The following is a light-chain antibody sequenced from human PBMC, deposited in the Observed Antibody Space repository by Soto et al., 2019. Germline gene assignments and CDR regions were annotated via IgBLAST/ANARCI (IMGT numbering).Light chain of an antibody. CDR3: QQYNDWWT. J-gene: IGKJ1*01. CDR1: QSVSTN. V-gene: IGKV3-15*01. Sequence: EIVMTQSPATLSVFPGERATLSCRASQSVSTNLTWYQQKPGQAPRLLMYGASTRATGVPARFSGSGSGTEFTLTISRLQSEDFAVYYCQQYNDWWTFGQGTKVEIK. CDR2: GAS.